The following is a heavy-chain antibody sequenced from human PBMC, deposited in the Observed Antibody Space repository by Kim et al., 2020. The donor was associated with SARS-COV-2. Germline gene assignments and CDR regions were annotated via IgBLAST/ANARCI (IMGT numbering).Heavy chain of an antibody. J-gene: IGHJ4*01. CDR3: ATGEYYDILTGYYDFDY. CDR2: ISYDGSNK. V-gene: IGHV3-30*03. D-gene: IGHD3-9*01. CDR1: GFTFSSYG. Sequence: GGSLRRSCAASGFTFSSYGMHWVRQAPGKGLEWVAVISYDGSNKYYADSVKGRFTISRDNSKNTLYLQMNSLRAEDTAVYYCATGEYYDILTGYYDFDY.